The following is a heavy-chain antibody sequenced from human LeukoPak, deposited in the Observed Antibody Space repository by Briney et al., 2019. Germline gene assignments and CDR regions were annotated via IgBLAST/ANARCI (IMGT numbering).Heavy chain of an antibody. V-gene: IGHV3-48*04. J-gene: IGHJ4*02. CDR3: ARVKASTVTTQGGLDY. CDR1: GFTFSSYS. D-gene: IGHD4-17*01. CDR2: ISSSSSTI. Sequence: GGSLRLSCSASGFTFSSYSMNWVRQAPGKGLEWVSYISSSSSTIYYADSVKGRFTISRDNAKNSLYLQMNSLRAEDTAVYYCARVKASTVTTQGGLDYWGQGTLVTVSS.